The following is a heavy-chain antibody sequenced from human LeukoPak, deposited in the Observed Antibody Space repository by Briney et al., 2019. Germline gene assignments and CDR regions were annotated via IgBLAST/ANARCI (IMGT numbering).Heavy chain of an antibody. CDR3: ARDNDSRDPPHFDY. CDR2: INPNSGGT. D-gene: IGHD3-16*01. Sequence: ASVKVSCKASGYTFTGYYMHWVRQAPGQGLEWMGWINPNSGGTNYAQKFRGRVTITADKSTRTAYMELSSLRSEDTAVYYCARDNDSRDPPHFDYWGQGTLVTVSS. V-gene: IGHV1-2*02. CDR1: GYTFTGYY. J-gene: IGHJ4*02.